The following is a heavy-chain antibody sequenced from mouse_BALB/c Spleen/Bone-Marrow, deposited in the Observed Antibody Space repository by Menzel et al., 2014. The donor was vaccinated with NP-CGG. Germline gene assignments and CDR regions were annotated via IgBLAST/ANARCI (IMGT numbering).Heavy chain of an antibody. Sequence: EVQLQQSGAELVKPGASVKLSCTASGFNIKDTYMHWVKQRPEQGLEWIGRIDPANGDTKYDPKFQGKATITADTSSNTAYLQPSSLTSEDTAVYYCARWLLPYGLDYWGQGTSVTVSS. V-gene: IGHV14-3*02. D-gene: IGHD2-3*01. CDR2: IDPANGDT. CDR1: GFNIKDTY. J-gene: IGHJ4*01. CDR3: ARWLLPYGLDY.